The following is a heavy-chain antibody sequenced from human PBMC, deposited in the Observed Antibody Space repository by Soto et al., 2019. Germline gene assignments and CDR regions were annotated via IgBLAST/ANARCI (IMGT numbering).Heavy chain of an antibody. Sequence: GASVKVSCKASGYTFTSYDINWVRQATGQGLEWMGWMNPNSGNTGYAQKFQGRVTMTRNTSISTAYMELSSLRSEDTAVYYCARAINYYGPGIVGYWGQGSLVIVSS. D-gene: IGHD3-10*01. J-gene: IGHJ4*02. CDR2: MNPNSGNT. CDR3: ARAINYYGPGIVGY. CDR1: GYTFTSYD. V-gene: IGHV1-8*01.